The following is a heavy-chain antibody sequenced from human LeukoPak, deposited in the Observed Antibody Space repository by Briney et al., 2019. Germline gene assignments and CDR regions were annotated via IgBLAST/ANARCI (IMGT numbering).Heavy chain of an antibody. J-gene: IGHJ6*03. CDR2: IYYSGST. D-gene: IGHD3-3*01. V-gene: IGHV4-39*07. Sequence: SETLSLTCTVSGGSISSSSYYWGWSRQPPGKGLEWRASIYYSGSTYYNPSLKSRVTISVDTTKNQFSLKLISVTAADTAVYYCARTLRITIFGVVIKSYYYYMDVWGKGTTVTVSS. CDR3: ARTLRITIFGVVIKSYYYYMDV. CDR1: GGSISSSSYY.